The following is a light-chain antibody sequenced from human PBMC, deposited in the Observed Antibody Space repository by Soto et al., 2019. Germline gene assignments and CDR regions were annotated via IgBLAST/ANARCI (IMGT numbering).Light chain of an antibody. CDR3: QQYNNGPPT. CDR1: QSVSSN. V-gene: IGKV3-15*01. Sequence: EIVMTQSPATLSVSPGERATLSCRASQSVSSNLAWYQQKPGQAPRLLIYGASTRATGIPARFSGSGSGTEFTLTISSRQSEDFAVYYCQQYNNGPPTFGQGTKLEIK. J-gene: IGKJ2*01. CDR2: GAS.